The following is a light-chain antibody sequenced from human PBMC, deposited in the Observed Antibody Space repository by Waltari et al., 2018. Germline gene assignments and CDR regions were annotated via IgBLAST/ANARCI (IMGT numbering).Light chain of an antibody. CDR2: GAS. J-gene: IGKJ1*01. Sequence: EIALTQSPGTLSLSPGERATLSCRASGSVSSSYLAWYQQKPGQAPRLLIYGASSRATDIPDRFSGSGSGTDFTLTISRLEPEDFAVYYCQQYGSSPRTFGQGTKVEIK. V-gene: IGKV3-20*01. CDR1: GSVSSSY. CDR3: QQYGSSPRT.